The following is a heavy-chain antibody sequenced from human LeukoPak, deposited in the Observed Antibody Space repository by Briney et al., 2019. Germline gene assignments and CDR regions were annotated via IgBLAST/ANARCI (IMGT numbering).Heavy chain of an antibody. J-gene: IGHJ4*02. Sequence: ASVKVSCKASGYTFTSYYMHWVRQAPGQGLEWMGIINPSGGSTSYAQKLQGRVTMTRDMSTSTVYMELSSLRSEDTAVYYCARSRDYYDSSGYYDYWGQGTLVTVSS. CDR3: ARSRDYYDSSGYYDY. CDR1: GYTFTSYY. D-gene: IGHD3-22*01. CDR2: INPSGGST. V-gene: IGHV1-46*01.